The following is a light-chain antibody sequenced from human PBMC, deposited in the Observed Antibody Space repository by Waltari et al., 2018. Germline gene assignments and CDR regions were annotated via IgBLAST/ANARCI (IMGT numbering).Light chain of an antibody. Sequence: EIVLTQTPGTLSLSPRERATLSCRAGQSVTSNYLAWYQQRPGQAPRLLIYGASNRATGIPDRFSGSGSGTDFSLTINRLEPEDFAVYYCQQYDRSPETFGQGTKLEIK. CDR1: QSVTSNY. J-gene: IGKJ2*01. CDR3: QQYDRSPET. CDR2: GAS. V-gene: IGKV3-20*01.